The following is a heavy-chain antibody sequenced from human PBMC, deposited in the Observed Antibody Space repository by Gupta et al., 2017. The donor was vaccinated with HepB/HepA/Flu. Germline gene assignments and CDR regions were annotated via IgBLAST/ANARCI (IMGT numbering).Heavy chain of an antibody. CDR2: IKGSAGRT. CDR3: AKDFYYDSSGYRIGH. J-gene: IGHJ4*02. Sequence: EVQQVESGVGLVQPGGSLSLSCAVSGLAFNDSATHWVRQFPGRGLEWVYTIKGSAGRTQYADSVEGRFTISRDHNKNSLYLQMNSLRIEDTAIYYCAKDFYYDSSGYRIGHWGQGTLVTVSS. V-gene: IGHV3-43*02. D-gene: IGHD3-22*01. CDR1: GLAFNDSA.